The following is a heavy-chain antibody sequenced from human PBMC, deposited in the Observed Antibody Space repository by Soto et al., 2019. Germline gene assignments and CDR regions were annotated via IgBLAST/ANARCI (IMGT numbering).Heavy chain of an antibody. CDR2: IYHSGST. CDR3: ARYPNRVETFYFDY. V-gene: IGHV4-4*02. D-gene: IGHD3-10*01. CDR1: GGSISSSNW. Sequence: QVPLQESGPGLVKPSGTLSLTCAVSGGSISSSNWWSGGRQPPGKWLEWIGEIYHSGSTNYNPSLKSRVTISVDKSKNQFSLKLSSVTAADTDVYYCARYPNRVETFYFDYWGQGTLVTVSS. J-gene: IGHJ4*02.